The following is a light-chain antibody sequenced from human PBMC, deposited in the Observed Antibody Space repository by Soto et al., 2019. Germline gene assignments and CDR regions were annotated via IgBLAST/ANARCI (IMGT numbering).Light chain of an antibody. Sequence: QSVLTQPASVSGSPGQSITISCIGSNNDIGSFNLVSWYQQHPGKVPKLMIYEGVKRPSGVSDRFSGSRSGNTASLTISGLQAEDEADYYCCSYAGSYGGSRTWVFGGGTKLTVL. V-gene: IGLV2-23*01. CDR2: EGV. CDR1: NNDIGSFNL. J-gene: IGLJ3*02. CDR3: CSYAGSYGGSRTWV.